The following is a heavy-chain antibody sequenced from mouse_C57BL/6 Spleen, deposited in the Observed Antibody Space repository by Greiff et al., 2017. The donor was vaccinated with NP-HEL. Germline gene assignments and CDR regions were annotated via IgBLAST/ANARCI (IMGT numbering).Heavy chain of an antibody. CDR2: IDPETGGT. CDR3: TRSSDLRNYAMDY. V-gene: IGHV1-15*01. D-gene: IGHD1-1*01. J-gene: IGHJ4*01. Sequence: QVQLKQSGAELVRPGASVTLSCKASGYTFTDYEMHWVKQTPVHGLEWIGAIDPETGGTAYNQKFKGKAILTADKSSSTAYMELRSLTSEDSAVYYCTRSSDLRNYAMDYWGQGTSVTVSS. CDR1: GYTFTDYE.